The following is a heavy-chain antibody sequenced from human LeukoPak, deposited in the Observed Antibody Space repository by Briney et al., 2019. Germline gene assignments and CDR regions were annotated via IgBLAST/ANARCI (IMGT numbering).Heavy chain of an antibody. CDR3: ARDGTMIVVVITSGGAFDI. J-gene: IGHJ3*02. CDR2: VYHSGST. Sequence: SETLSLTCTVSGYSISSGFYWGWIRQPPGKGLECIGSVYHSGSTYYNPSLKSRVTISVDTSKNQFSLKLSSVTAADTAVYYCARDGTMIVVVITSGGAFDIWGQGTMVTVSS. V-gene: IGHV4-38-2*02. D-gene: IGHD3-22*01. CDR1: GYSISSGFY.